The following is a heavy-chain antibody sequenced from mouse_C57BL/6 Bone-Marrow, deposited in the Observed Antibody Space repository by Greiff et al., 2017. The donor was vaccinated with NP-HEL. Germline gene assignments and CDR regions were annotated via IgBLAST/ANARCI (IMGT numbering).Heavy chain of an antibody. J-gene: IGHJ2*01. Sequence: QVQLQQSGAELVRPGTSVKVSCKASGYAFTNYLIEWVKQRPGQGLAWIGVINPGSGGTNYNEKFKGKATLTADKSSSTAYMQLSSLTSEDSAVYFCARYDYDVDPPLDYWGQGTTLTVSS. CDR3: ARYDYDVDPPLDY. D-gene: IGHD2-4*01. CDR2: INPGSGGT. V-gene: IGHV1-54*01. CDR1: GYAFTNYL.